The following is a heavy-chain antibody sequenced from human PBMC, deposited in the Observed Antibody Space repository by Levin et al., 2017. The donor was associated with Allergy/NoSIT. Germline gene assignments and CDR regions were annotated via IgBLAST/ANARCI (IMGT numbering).Heavy chain of an antibody. Sequence: AGGSLRLSCAASGFTFSRYGMHWVRQAPGKGLEWVAVIWYDGSNKYSVDSVKGRFTISRDNSKNTLHLQMNSLRAEDTAVYYCARESGSGYPLYGMDVWGQGTTVTVSS. CDR1: GFTFSRYG. CDR3: ARESGSGYPLYGMDV. J-gene: IGHJ6*02. CDR2: IWYDGSNK. V-gene: IGHV3-33*01. D-gene: IGHD3-22*01.